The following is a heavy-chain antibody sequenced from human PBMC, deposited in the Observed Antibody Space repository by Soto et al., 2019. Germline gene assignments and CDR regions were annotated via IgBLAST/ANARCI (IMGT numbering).Heavy chain of an antibody. V-gene: IGHV1-58*01. J-gene: IGHJ6*02. CDR1: GFTFTISA. CDR2: IVVGSGNT. CDR3: AADLPRDGYNQRYYYYGLDV. Sequence: SVKVSCKASGFTFTISAVQWVRQARGQRLEWIGWIVVGSGNTNYAQKFQERVTITRDMSTSTAYMELSSLRSQETAVYYCAADLPRDGYNQRYYYYGLDVWGQGTTDTVSS. D-gene: IGHD5-12*01.